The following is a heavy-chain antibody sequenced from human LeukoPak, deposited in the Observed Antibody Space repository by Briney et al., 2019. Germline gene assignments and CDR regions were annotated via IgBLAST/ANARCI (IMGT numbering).Heavy chain of an antibody. CDR1: GFTFSSYW. CDR3: ARDGPSYYFDH. J-gene: IGHJ4*02. V-gene: IGHV3-74*01. Sequence: GGSLRLSCAASGFTFSSYWMHWVRQAPGKGLVWVSRVNTDGTSTNYADSVKGRFTISRDNAKNTLYLQMNSLRAEDTAVYYCARDGPSYYFDHWGQGTLVTVSS. CDR2: VNTDGTST.